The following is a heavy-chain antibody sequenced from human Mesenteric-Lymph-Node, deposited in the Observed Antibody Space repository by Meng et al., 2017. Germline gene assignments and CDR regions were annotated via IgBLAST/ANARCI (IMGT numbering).Heavy chain of an antibody. CDR1: DYIFTSYG. CDR2: ISGHNGNT. V-gene: IGHV1-18*01. Sequence: QVERVQSGAEVKRLGASVKVSCKASDYIFTSYGLSWVRQAPGQGLEWMGWISGHNGNTKYAQQFQGRVTMTTDTSTSTAYMELRSLRADDTAVYYCARVTMIGYFDYWGQGTLVTVSS. D-gene: IGHD3-22*01. CDR3: ARVTMIGYFDY. J-gene: IGHJ4*01.